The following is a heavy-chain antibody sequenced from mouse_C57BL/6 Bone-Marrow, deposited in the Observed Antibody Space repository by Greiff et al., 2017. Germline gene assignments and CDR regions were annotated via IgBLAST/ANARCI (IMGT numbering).Heavy chain of an antibody. CDR1: GYAFSSSW. V-gene: IGHV1-82*01. J-gene: IGHJ1*03. CDR2: IYPGDGDT. CDR3: ADYYGSSYGYFDV. D-gene: IGHD1-1*01. Sequence: LEESGPELVKPGASVKISCKASGYAFSSSWMNWVKQRPGKGLEWIGRIYPGDGDTNYNGKFKGKATLTADQSSSTAYMQLSSLTSEDSAVYFCADYYGSSYGYFDVWGTGTTVTVSS.